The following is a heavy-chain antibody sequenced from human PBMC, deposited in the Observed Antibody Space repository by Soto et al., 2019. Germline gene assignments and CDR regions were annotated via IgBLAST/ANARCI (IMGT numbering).Heavy chain of an antibody. CDR2: IIPIFGRA. V-gene: IGHV1-69*13. CDR3: ARGLGGYLDYLDY. CDR1: GGTFSSYA. Sequence: SVKVSCKASGGTFSSYAFSWVRQAPGQGLEWMGGIIPIFGRANYAQKFQGRVTITADESTSTAYIELSSLRTEDTAVYYCARGLGGYLDYLDYWGQGTLVTAPQ. J-gene: IGHJ4*02. D-gene: IGHD3-16*02.